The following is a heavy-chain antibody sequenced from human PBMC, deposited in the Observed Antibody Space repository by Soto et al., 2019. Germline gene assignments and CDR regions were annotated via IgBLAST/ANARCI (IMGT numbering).Heavy chain of an antibody. V-gene: IGHV3-23*01. J-gene: IGHJ4*02. CDR3: ARDVGGIQLWLPHFDY. CDR1: GFTFSSYA. D-gene: IGHD5-18*01. CDR2: ISGSGGST. Sequence: GGSLRLSCAASGFTFSSYAMSWVRQAPGKGLEWVSAISGSGGSTYYADSVKGRFTISRDNSKNTLYLQMNSLRAEDTAVYYCARDVGGIQLWLPHFDYWGQGTLVTVSS.